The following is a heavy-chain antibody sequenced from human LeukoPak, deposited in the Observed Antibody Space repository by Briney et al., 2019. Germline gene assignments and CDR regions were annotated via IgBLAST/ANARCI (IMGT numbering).Heavy chain of an antibody. CDR3: AKYPYGYSSGWYVY. V-gene: IGHV3-23*01. CDR2: ISGSGGST. Sequence: GGSLRLSCAASGFTFSNYGMSWVRQAPGKGLEWVSAISGSGGSTYYADSVKGRFTISRGNSKNTLYLQMNSLRAEDTAVYYCAKYPYGYSSGWYVYWGQGTLVTVSS. CDR1: GFTFSNYG. J-gene: IGHJ4*02. D-gene: IGHD6-19*01.